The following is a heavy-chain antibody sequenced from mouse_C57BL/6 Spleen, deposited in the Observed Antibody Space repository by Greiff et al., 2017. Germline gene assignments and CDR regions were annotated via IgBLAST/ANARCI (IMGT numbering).Heavy chain of an antibody. Sequence: QVQLQQPGAELVMPGASVKLSCTASGYTFTSYWMPWVKQRPGQGLEWIGEIDPSDSYTNYNQKFKGKSTLTVDKSSSTAYMQLSSLTSEDSAVYYCAIITTLYYFDYWGQGTTLTVSS. D-gene: IGHD1-1*01. CDR3: AIITTLYYFDY. CDR1: GYTFTSYW. CDR2: IDPSDSYT. V-gene: IGHV1-69*01. J-gene: IGHJ2*01.